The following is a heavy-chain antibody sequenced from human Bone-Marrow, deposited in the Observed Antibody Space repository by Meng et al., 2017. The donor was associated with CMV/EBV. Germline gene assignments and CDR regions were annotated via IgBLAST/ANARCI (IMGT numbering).Heavy chain of an antibody. CDR2: ITFDGSNK. CDR3: AASGSYKRSYFQH. Sequence: GESLKISCAASGFTFSSYAMHWVRQAPGKGLEWVAVITFDGSNKYYADSVKGRFTISRDNSKNTLYLQMNSLRAEDTAVYYCAASGSYKRSYFQHWGQGTLVTVYS. J-gene: IGHJ1*01. D-gene: IGHD1-26*01. CDR1: GFTFSSYA. V-gene: IGHV3-30*04.